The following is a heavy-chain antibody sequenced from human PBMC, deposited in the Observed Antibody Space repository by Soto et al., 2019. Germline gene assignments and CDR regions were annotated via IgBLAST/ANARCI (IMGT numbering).Heavy chain of an antibody. CDR1: GGTFSSYA. Sequence: VKVSCNASGGTFSSYAISWVRQAPGQGLEWMGGIIPIFGTANYAQKFQGRVTITADESTSTAYMELSSLRSEDTAVYYCARGGEDIVVVPVAAEANAFDIWGQGTMVTVSS. CDR2: IIPIFGTA. CDR3: ARGGEDIVVVPVAAEANAFDI. J-gene: IGHJ3*02. D-gene: IGHD2-2*01. V-gene: IGHV1-69*13.